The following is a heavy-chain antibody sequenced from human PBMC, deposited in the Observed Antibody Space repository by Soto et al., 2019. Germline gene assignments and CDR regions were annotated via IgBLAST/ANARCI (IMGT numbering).Heavy chain of an antibody. Sequence: GGSLRLSCAASGFTFSSYAMHWVRQAPGKGLEWVAVISYDGSNKYYADSVKGRFTISRDNSKNTLYLQMNSLRAEDTAVYYCTRDPDLLGLVHFYFAYWGKGTLVTVSS. J-gene: IGHJ4*02. V-gene: IGHV3-30-3*01. CDR2: ISYDGSNK. D-gene: IGHD6-19*01. CDR1: GFTFSSYA. CDR3: TRDPDLLGLVHFYFAY.